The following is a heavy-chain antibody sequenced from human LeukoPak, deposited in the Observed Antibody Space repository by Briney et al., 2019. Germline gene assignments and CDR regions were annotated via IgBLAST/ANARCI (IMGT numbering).Heavy chain of an antibody. CDR1: GYTFTSYD. J-gene: IGHJ4*02. CDR3: ASHTYSYSSGSFAY. CDR2: MNPSSGNT. V-gene: IGHV1-8*01. Sequence: ASVKVSCKSSGYTFTSYDINGVRQATGQGPEWMGWMNPSSGNTGYAQRFQGRVTMTRDTSINTAYLGLSSTRSEDTAVYYCASHTYSYSSGSFAYWGQGTLVTVSS. D-gene: IGHD3-10*01.